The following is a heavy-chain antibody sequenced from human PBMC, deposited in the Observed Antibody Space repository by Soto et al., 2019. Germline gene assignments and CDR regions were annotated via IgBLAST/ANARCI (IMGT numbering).Heavy chain of an antibody. Sequence: PSETLSLTCTVSGGSISSYDWSWIRQPPGKGLEWIGYIYYSGSTNYNPSLKSRVTISVDTSKNQFSLKLSSVTAADTAVYYCARGGRGIVVVPAGFDPWGQGTLVTVSS. CDR2: IYYSGST. V-gene: IGHV4-59*01. CDR3: ARGGRGIVVVPAGFDP. D-gene: IGHD2-2*01. CDR1: GGSISSYD. J-gene: IGHJ5*02.